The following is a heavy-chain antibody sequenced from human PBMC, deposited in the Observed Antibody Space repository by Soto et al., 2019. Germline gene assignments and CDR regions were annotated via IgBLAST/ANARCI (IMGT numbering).Heavy chain of an antibody. CDR3: ARGSGWYIDHHYAMDV. J-gene: IGHJ6*02. CDR1: GGSFSGYY. CDR2: IYHSGSA. D-gene: IGHD6-19*01. Sequence: QVQLQQWGAGLLKPSETLSLTCAVHGGSFSGYYWSWVRQSPGKGLEWIGEIYHSGSANYNPSLQSRVSLSVDASKSQFSLNLTSVTGADTAVYYCARGSGWYIDHHYAMDVWGQGTTVSVSS. V-gene: IGHV4-34*02.